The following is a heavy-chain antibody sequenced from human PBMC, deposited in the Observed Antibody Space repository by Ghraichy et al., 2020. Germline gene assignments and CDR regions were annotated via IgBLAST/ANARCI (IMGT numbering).Heavy chain of an antibody. J-gene: IGHJ4*02. CDR1: GGSISSSSYY. CDR3: AGVHSVGATNDY. Sequence: SETLSLTCTVSGGSISSSSYYWGWIRQPPGKGLEWIGSIYYSGSTYYNPSLKSRVTISVDTSKNQFSLKLSSVTAADTAVYYCAGVHSVGATNDYWGQGTLVTVSS. D-gene: IGHD1-26*01. V-gene: IGHV4-39*01. CDR2: IYYSGST.